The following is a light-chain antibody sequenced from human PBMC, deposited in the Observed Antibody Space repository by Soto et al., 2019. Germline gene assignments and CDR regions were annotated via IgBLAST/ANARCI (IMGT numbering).Light chain of an antibody. J-gene: IGKJ1*01. CDR3: QQSYSTPWT. CDR2: AAS. Sequence: DIQMTQSPSSLSASVGDRVTITCRASQSISNYLNWYQKKPGKAPNLLIYAASSLQSGVPSRFSGSGSGTDFTLTISSLQPEDSATYYCQQSYSTPWTFGQGTKVEIK. V-gene: IGKV1-39*01. CDR1: QSISNY.